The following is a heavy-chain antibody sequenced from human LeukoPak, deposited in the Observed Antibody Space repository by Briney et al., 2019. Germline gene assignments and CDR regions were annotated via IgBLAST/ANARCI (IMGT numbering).Heavy chain of an antibody. J-gene: IGHJ4*02. V-gene: IGHV3-30*02. D-gene: IGHD1-26*01. CDR3: VRWSGTYPLYYLDY. Sequence: PGGSLRLSCATSGYTFSSHGLHWVHQAPGKGLECVASIRHDGGDKYYSESVKGRFTISKDNTKNTLFLYMNSLRPEDTAMYYCVRWSGTYPLYYLDYWGQGTLVTVSS. CDR2: IRHDGGDK. CDR1: GYTFSSHG.